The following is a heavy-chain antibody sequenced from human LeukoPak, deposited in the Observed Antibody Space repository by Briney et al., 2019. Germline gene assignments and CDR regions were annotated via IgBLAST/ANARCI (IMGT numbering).Heavy chain of an antibody. CDR3: ARVHSGSVDY. Sequence: ASVKVSCKASGYTFTGYYMHWVRQAPGQGLEWMGWINPNSGGTNYAQKFQGRVMITADKSTSTAYMELTSLRSEDTAVYYCARVHSGSVDYWGQGTLVTVSS. J-gene: IGHJ4*02. D-gene: IGHD6-19*01. CDR1: GYTFTGYY. V-gene: IGHV1-2*02. CDR2: INPNSGGT.